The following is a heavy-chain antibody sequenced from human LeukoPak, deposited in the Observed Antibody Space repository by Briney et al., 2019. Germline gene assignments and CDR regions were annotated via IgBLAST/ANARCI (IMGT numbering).Heavy chain of an antibody. CDR2: VSSSGTT. CDR1: GGSISSYY. Sequence: SETLSLTCTVSGGSISSYYWSWIRQPPGKGLEWIGRVSSSGTTNYNPYDPSLKGRVTISVDTSKNQFSLELSSVTAADTAVYYCARGDYYYYMDVWGTGTTVTVSS. CDR3: ARGDYYYYMDV. V-gene: IGHV4-4*07. J-gene: IGHJ6*03.